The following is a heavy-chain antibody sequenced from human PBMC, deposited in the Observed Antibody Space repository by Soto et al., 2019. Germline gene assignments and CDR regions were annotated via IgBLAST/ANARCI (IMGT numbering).Heavy chain of an antibody. CDR1: GYTFTSYA. D-gene: IGHD3-10*01. J-gene: IGHJ4*02. CDR3: ARDLGISYRAGSYVF. V-gene: IGHV1-3*01. CDR2: INPANGNT. Sequence: QVQLVQSGAEVKKPGASVKVSCKASGYTFTSYAIHWVRQAPGQRLEWIGWINPANGNTQYSQKFQGRVTITRDTSATTAYMELSSLRSEDTAVYYCARDLGISYRAGSYVFWGQGTLVTVSS.